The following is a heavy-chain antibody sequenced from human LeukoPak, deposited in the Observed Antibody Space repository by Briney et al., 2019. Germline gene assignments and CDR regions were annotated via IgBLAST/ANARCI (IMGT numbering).Heavy chain of an antibody. D-gene: IGHD3-10*01. V-gene: IGHV3-48*03. J-gene: IGHJ6*02. CDR2: ISSGGTTI. CDR1: GFTFSSYE. CDR3: ARSYEYYLGSGYGMDV. Sequence: GGSLRLSCAASGFTFSSYEMNWVRQAPGKGLEWVSYISSGGTTIYYADSVKGRFTISRDNARNSLYLQMNSLRAEDTAVYHCARSYEYYLGSGYGMDVWGQGTTVIVSS.